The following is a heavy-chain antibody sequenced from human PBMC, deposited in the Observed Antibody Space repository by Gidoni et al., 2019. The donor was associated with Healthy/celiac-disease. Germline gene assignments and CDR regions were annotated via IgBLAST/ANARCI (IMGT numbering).Heavy chain of an antibody. CDR3: ARTSGYSTTWYWFDP. Sequence: EVQLLESGGGLVQPGGSLRLSCAASGFIFSSYAMRWVRPAPGKGLELVSSISGSGGNTYYADSVKGRFTISRDNSKKTLYLQMNTLRAEDTAVYYCARTSGYSTTWYWFDPWGQGTLVTVSS. CDR2: ISGSGGNT. J-gene: IGHJ5*02. V-gene: IGHV3-23*01. CDR1: GFIFSSYA. D-gene: IGHD6-13*01.